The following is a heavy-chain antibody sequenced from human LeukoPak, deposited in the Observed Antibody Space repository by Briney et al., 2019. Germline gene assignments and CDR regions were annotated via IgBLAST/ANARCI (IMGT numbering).Heavy chain of an antibody. D-gene: IGHD6-13*01. CDR2: IYYSGST. J-gene: IGHJ6*03. CDR1: GGSISNYY. Sequence: SETLSLTCTVSGGSISNYYWSWIRQPPGKGLEWIGYIYYSGSTNYNPSLKSRVTISVDTSKNQFSLKLSSVTAADTAVYYCARASGSSGHYYYYMDVWGKGTTVTVSS. V-gene: IGHV4-59*01. CDR3: ARASGSSGHYYYYMDV.